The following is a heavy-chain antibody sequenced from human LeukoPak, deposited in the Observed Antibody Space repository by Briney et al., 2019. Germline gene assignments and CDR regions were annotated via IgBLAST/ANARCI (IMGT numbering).Heavy chain of an antibody. CDR2: ISSSGSTI. CDR3: AKDLVSHYYDSSGSPGY. J-gene: IGHJ4*02. Sequence: GGSLRLSCAASGFTFSSYEMNWVRQAPGKGLEWVSYISSSGSTIYYADSVKGRFTISRDNSKNTLYLQMNSLRAEDTAVYYCAKDLVSHYYDSSGSPGYWGQGTLVTVSS. D-gene: IGHD3-22*01. V-gene: IGHV3-48*03. CDR1: GFTFSSYE.